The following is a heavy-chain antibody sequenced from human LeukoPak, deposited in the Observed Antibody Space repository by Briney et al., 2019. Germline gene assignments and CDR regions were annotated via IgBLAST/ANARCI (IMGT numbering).Heavy chain of an antibody. CDR3: VGGYQLLLFDD. CDR2: I. J-gene: IGHJ4*02. V-gene: IGHV3-23*01. Sequence: GGSLRLSCAASGFTFGNYAMSWVRQAPGKGLEWVSAIDSVKGRFTISRDNSKNTLYLQMKSLRAGDTALYYCVGGYQLLLFDDWGQGTLVTVSS. CDR1: GFTFGNYA. D-gene: IGHD2-2*01.